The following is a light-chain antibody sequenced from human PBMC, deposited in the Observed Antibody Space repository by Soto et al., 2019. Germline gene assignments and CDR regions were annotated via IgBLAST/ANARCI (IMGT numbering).Light chain of an antibody. V-gene: IGLV1-51*02. CDR1: SSNFGSNF. CDR2: ESN. CDR3: GTWDSRVTYV. Sequence: QSALTQPPSVSAAPGQKVTISCSGSSSNFGSNFVSWYQHLPGAAPKLLIYESNKRPSGIPDRFSGSESGTSATLGITGLQAGDEAYYYCGTWDSRVTYVFGAGTKLTVL. J-gene: IGLJ1*01.